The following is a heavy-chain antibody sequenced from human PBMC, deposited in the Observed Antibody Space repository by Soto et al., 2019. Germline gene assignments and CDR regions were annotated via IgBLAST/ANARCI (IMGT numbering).Heavy chain of an antibody. CDR2: IYYSGST. CDR1: GGSLSSYY. V-gene: IGHV4-59*08. CDR3: ARHFYYDSSGYLSGNFDY. J-gene: IGHJ4*02. Sequence: PSETLSLTCVVSGGSLSSYYWSWIRQPPGKGLEWIGYIYYSGSTNYNPSLKSRVTISVDTSKNQFSLKLSSVTAADTAVYYCARHFYYDSSGYLSGNFDYWGQGTLVTVSS. D-gene: IGHD3-22*01.